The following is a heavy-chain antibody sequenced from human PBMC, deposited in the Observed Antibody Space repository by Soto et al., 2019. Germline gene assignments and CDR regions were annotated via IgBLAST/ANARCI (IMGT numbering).Heavy chain of an antibody. CDR1: GGSINTYY. V-gene: IGHV4-4*07. CDR3: ARGRGNYYYYGMDV. CDR2: IYTSGSN. D-gene: IGHD3-10*01. Sequence: QVQLQESGPGLLRPSETLSLTCTVSGGSINTYYWSWIRQPAGKGLEWIGHIYTSGSNTYIPSLKSRVTMSVDTSKNQFSLNLSSVTAADTAVYYCARGRGNYYYYGMDVWGQGTTVTVSS. J-gene: IGHJ6*02.